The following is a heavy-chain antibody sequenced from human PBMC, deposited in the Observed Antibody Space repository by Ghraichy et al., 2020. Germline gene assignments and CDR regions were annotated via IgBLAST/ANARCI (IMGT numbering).Heavy chain of an antibody. Sequence: GSLRLSCRVSGDSISSDTYYWAWIRQPPGKGLEWIGNISYSGSTYYNPSLKSRVTISVDTSKNQFSLNLSSVTAADTAVYYCARLGGIILVPVFDSWGQGTLVTVSS. CDR1: GDSISSDTYY. D-gene: IGHD3-10*01. J-gene: IGHJ4*02. CDR3: ARLGGIILVPVFDS. V-gene: IGHV4-39*01. CDR2: ISYSGST.